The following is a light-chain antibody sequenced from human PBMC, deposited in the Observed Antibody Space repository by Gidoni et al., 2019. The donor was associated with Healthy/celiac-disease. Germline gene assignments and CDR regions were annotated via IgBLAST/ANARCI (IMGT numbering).Light chain of an antibody. J-gene: IGKJ2*01. CDR2: GAS. V-gene: IGKV3-20*01. Sequence: VMTQSPGTLSLSPGESATLSCRASQSVSSSYLAWYQQKPGQPPRRLIYGASSKATGIPDRFSGSGSGTDFTLTISRLEPEDFAVYYCHQYGSSPPYTFGQGTKLEIK. CDR3: HQYGSSPPYT. CDR1: QSVSSSY.